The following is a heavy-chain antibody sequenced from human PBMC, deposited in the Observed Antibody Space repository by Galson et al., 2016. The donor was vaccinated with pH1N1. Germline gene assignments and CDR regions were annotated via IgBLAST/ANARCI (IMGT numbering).Heavy chain of an antibody. D-gene: IGHD3-9*01. CDR1: GDSISSGNYY. CDR3: ARDDTGYDRLNAFDI. CDR2: IYTNGRS. V-gene: IGHV4-61*09. J-gene: IGHJ3*02. Sequence: TLSLTCTVSGDSISSGNYYWSWIRQPAGEGLECLGYIYTNGRSKYNPSLESRVTISIDTSKNQFSLKLSSVTAADTAMYYCARDDTGYDRLNAFDIWGHGTLVTVSS.